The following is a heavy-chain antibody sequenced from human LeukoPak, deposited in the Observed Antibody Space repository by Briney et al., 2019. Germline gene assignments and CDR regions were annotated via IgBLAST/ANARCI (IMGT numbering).Heavy chain of an antibody. D-gene: IGHD4-17*01. CDR3: AKGGGDYVIFYGIDV. V-gene: IGHV3-23*01. CDR1: GGSFSGYY. Sequence: PSETLSLTCAVYGGSFSGYYWSWIRQAPGKGLEWVSGFIDTGGSICYAESVKGRFTISRDNSKNTLYLQMSSLRAEDTAVYYCAKGGGDYVIFYGIDVWGQGTTVTVSS. CDR2: FIDTGGSI. J-gene: IGHJ6*02.